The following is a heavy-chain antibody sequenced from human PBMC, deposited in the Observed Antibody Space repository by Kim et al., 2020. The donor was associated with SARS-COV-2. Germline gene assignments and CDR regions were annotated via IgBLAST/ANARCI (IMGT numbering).Heavy chain of an antibody. CDR3: ARDILHSSGWYCHGY. J-gene: IGHJ4*02. CDR1: GFTVSSNY. CDR2: IYSGGST. V-gene: IGHV3-53*01. Sequence: GGSLRLSCAASGFTVSSNYMSWVRQAPGKGLEWVSVIYSGGSTYYADSVKGRFTISRDNSKNTLYLQMNSLRAEDTAVYYCARDILHSSGWYCHGYWGQGTLVTVSS. D-gene: IGHD6-19*01.